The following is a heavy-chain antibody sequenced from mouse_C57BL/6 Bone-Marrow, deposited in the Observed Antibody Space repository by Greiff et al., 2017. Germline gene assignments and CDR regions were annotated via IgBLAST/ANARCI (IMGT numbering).Heavy chain of an antibody. V-gene: IGHV3-8*01. CDR3: ARSLNPSWYFDV. J-gene: IGHJ1*03. Sequence: EVKLMESGPGLAKPSQTLSLTCSVTGYSITSYYWNWIRKFPGNKLEYMGYISYSGSTYYNPSLKSRISITRDTYKNQYYLQLNSVTTEDTATYYCARSLNPSWYFDVWGTGTTVTVSS. CDR2: ISYSGST. D-gene: IGHD1-3*01. CDR1: GYSITSYY.